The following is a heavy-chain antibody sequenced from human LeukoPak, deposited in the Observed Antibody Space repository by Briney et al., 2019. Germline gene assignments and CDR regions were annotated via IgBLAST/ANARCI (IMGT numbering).Heavy chain of an antibody. CDR2: IGTTGSYI. J-gene: IGHJ4*02. V-gene: IGHV3-21*01. CDR3: ARGWNDPFEY. Sequence: PGGSLRLSCAASGFTFSSYSMNWVRQAPGKGLEWVSSIGTTGSYIFYADSVKGRFTISRDNAKNSFYLHMNSLRAEDTAVYYCARGWNDPFEYWGQGTLVTVSS. D-gene: IGHD1-1*01. CDR1: GFTFSSYS.